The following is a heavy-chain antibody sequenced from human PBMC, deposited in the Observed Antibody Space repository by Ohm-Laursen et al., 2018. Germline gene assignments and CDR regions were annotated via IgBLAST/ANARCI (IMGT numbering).Heavy chain of an antibody. Sequence: ASVKVSCKVSGYTFTDYYMHWVQQAPGKGLEWMGLVDTEDGETIYAEKFQGRVTITADTSTDTAYMELSSLRSEDTAVYYCATGTTAMVTDYWGQGTLVTVSS. J-gene: IGHJ4*02. CDR3: ATGTTAMVTDY. D-gene: IGHD5-18*01. CDR2: VDTEDGET. CDR1: GYTFTDYY. V-gene: IGHV1-69-2*01.